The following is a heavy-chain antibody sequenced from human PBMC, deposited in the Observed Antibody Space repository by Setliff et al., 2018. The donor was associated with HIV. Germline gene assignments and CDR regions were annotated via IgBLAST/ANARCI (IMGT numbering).Heavy chain of an antibody. D-gene: IGHD3-10*01. Sequence: ASVKVSCKTSGYTFTVNHLHWVRQAPGQGVEWVGKISPDSGDTFYAQKFQGRVTLTRDTSITTAYMELSTLRDDDTAVYYCARDAGAPGRGNPLDQWGQGTLVTVSS. CDR3: ARDAGAPGRGNPLDQ. CDR2: ISPDSGDT. CDR1: GYTFTVNH. J-gene: IGHJ4*02. V-gene: IGHV1-2*02.